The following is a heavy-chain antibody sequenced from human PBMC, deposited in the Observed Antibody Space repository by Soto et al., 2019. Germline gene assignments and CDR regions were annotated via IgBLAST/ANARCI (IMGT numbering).Heavy chain of an antibody. V-gene: IGHV3-72*01. J-gene: IGHJ4*02. CDR3: ARGVESTGYFDY. CDR1: GFTFSDNY. Sequence: EVQLAESGGGLVQPGGSLRLSCAASGFTFSDNYMDWVRQAPGKGLEWVGRSRDKVHSHTTEYAASVKGRYTISRGDSENSLYLQMHSLKTGDSAVYYCARGVESTGYFDYWGQGTLVTVSS. CDR2: SRDKVHSHTT. D-gene: IGHD4-17*01.